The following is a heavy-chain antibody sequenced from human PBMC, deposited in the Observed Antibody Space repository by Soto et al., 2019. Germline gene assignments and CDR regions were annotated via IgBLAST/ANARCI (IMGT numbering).Heavy chain of an antibody. CDR1: GGTFSSYA. Sequence: SVKVSCKASGGTFSSYAISWVRQAPGQGLEWMGGIIPIFGTANYAQKFQGRVTITADESTSTAYMELSSLRSEDTAVYYCARPGLPAAILMDHHYYYSCCMDVWGQGTTVTVS. V-gene: IGHV1-69*13. D-gene: IGHD2-2*02. CDR3: ARPGLPAAILMDHHYYYSCCMDV. J-gene: IGHJ6*02. CDR2: IIPIFGTA.